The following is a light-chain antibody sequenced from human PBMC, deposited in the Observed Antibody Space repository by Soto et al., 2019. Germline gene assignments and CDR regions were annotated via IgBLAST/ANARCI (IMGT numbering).Light chain of an antibody. Sequence: DIQITHSPSSLSASVGDRVTITCLASQSISSYLNWYQQKPGKAPKLLIYAASSLQSGVPSRFSGSGSGTDFTLTISSLQPEDFATYYCQKSYSTPINFGQGTRLEIK. V-gene: IGKV1-39*01. CDR1: QSISSY. J-gene: IGKJ5*01. CDR3: QKSYSTPIN. CDR2: AAS.